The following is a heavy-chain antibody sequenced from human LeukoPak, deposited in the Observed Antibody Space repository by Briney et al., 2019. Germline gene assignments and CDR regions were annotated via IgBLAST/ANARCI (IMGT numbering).Heavy chain of an antibody. CDR3: ARGPPIDPDYFDY. CDR2: ISSSSSSYI. CDR1: GFTFSSYS. Sequence: GGSLRLSCAASGFTFSSYSMNWVRQAPGKGLEWVSSISSSSSSYIYYADSVKGRFTISRDNAKNSLYLQMNSLRAEDTAVYYCARGPPIDPDYFDYWGQGTLVTVSS. J-gene: IGHJ4*02. D-gene: IGHD2-15*01. V-gene: IGHV3-21*01.